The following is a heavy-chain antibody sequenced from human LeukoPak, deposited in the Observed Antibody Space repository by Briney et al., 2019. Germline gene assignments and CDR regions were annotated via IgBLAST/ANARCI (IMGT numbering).Heavy chain of an antibody. J-gene: IGHJ5*02. V-gene: IGHV1-69*05. CDR3: ARSSLYCSSSSWFRDWFDP. D-gene: IGHD2-2*01. CDR2: IIPIFGTA. CDR1: GGTFSSYA. Sequence: SVKVSCKASGGTFSSYAISWVRQAPGQGLEWMGGIIPIFGTANYAQKFQGRVTITTDESTSTAYMELSSLRSEDTAVYYCARSSLYCSSSSWFRDWFDPWGQGTLVTVSS.